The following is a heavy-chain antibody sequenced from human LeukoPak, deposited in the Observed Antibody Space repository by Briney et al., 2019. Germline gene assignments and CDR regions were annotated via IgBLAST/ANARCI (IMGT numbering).Heavy chain of an antibody. D-gene: IGHD3-9*01. CDR2: IGGSGDNT. V-gene: IGHV3-23*01. CDR1: GFTFSSSA. CDR3: AREHSTGYQDY. J-gene: IGHJ4*02. Sequence: GGSLRLSCVASGFTFSSSAMSWVRQAPGKGPQWVSSIGGSGDNTYYADSVRGRFTISRDTSKNTLFLQIYGLRADDTAIYFCAREHSTGYQDYWGQGTRVTVSS.